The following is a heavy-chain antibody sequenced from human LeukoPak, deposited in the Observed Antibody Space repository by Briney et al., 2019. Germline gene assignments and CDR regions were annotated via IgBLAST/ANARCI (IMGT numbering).Heavy chain of an antibody. J-gene: IGHJ4*02. CDR1: GYTFTIYG. CDR2: ISAYNGNT. Sequence: GASVTVSCKASGYTFTIYGISWVRQAPGQGLEWMGWISAYNGNTNYAQKLQGRVTMTTDTSTSTAYMELRSLRSDDTAVYYCARGGSGYPLGYFDYWGQGTLVTVSS. V-gene: IGHV1-18*01. CDR3: ARGGSGYPLGYFDY. D-gene: IGHD3-22*01.